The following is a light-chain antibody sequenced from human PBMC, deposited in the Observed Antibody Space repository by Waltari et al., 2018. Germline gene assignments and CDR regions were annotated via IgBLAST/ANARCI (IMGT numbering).Light chain of an antibody. CDR1: SDDVGGSNL. V-gene: IGLV2-23*02. CDR3: CSYAGTDSWV. Sequence: QSALTHPAPISGSPGHPVTIPRTGTSDDVGGSNLVSWYQHHPGKAPKLIIFEVTKRPSGVSNRFSGSRSGNTASLTLSGLQPEDEAACYCCSYAGTDSWVFGGGTKVTVL. CDR2: EVT. J-gene: IGLJ3*02.